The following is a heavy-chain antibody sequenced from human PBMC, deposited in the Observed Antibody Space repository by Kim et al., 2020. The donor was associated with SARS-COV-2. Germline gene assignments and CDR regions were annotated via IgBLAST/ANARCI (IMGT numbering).Heavy chain of an antibody. CDR2: T. Sequence: TSYADSGRGRFTTSRDSSENTLYLQMNTLRAEDTAVYYCARAVNGYYFDYWGQGTLVTVSS. CDR3: ARAVNGYYFDY. V-gene: IGHV3-53*01. D-gene: IGHD3-22*01. J-gene: IGHJ4*02.